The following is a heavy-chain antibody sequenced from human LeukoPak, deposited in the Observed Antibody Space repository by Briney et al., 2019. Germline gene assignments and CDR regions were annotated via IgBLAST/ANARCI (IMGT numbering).Heavy chain of an antibody. V-gene: IGHV1-69*02. CDR2: IIPILGIA. CDR1: GGTFSSYT. Sequence: ASVKVSCKASGGTFSSYTISWVRQAPGPGLEWMGRIIPILGIANYAQKFQGRVTITADKSTSTAYMELSSLRSEDTAVYYCARSEEMATIDYWGQGTLVTVSS. CDR3: ARSEEMATIDY. J-gene: IGHJ4*02. D-gene: IGHD5-24*01.